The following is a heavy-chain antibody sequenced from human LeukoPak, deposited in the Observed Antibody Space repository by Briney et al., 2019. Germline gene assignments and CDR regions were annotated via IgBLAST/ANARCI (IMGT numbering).Heavy chain of an antibody. J-gene: IGHJ4*02. CDR1: GFTFSSCA. CDR2: IGGSGGGT. V-gene: IGHV3-23*01. D-gene: IGHD3-22*01. Sequence: PGGSLRLSCAASGFTFSSCAMSWVRQAPGKGLEWVSTIGGSGGGTNYADSVKGRFTISRDNSKNTLYLQMNSLRAEDTAIYYCARDAYYYDTSVYYYFDYWGQGTLVTVSS. CDR3: ARDAYYYDTSVYYYFDY.